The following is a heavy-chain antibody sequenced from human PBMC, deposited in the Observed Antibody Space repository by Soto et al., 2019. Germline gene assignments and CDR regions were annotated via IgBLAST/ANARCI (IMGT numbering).Heavy chain of an antibody. CDR3: ARDSQSSSWFNPYNWFDP. CDR2: ISYDGSNK. Sequence: GGSLRLSCAASGFTFSSYGMHWVRQAPGKGLEWVAVISYDGSNKYYADSVKGRFTISRDNSKNTLYLQMNSLRAEDTAVYYCARDSQSSSWFNPYNWFDPWGQGTLVTVSS. J-gene: IGHJ5*02. D-gene: IGHD6-13*01. V-gene: IGHV3-30*03. CDR1: GFTFSSYG.